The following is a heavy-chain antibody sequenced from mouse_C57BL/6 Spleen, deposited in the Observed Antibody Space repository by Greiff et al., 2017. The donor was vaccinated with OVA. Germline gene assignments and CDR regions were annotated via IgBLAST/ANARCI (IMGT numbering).Heavy chain of an antibody. D-gene: IGHD2-1*01. J-gene: IGHJ3*01. V-gene: IGHV1-69*01. CDR3: ARSKAIYYGNYAWFAY. Sequence: QVQLKQPGAELVMPGASVKLSCKASGYTFTSYWMHWVKQRPGQGLEWIGEIDPSDSYTNYNQKFKGKSTLTVDKSSSTAYMQLSSLTSEDAAVYYCARSKAIYYGNYAWFAYWGQGTLVTVSA. CDR2: IDPSDSYT. CDR1: GYTFTSYW.